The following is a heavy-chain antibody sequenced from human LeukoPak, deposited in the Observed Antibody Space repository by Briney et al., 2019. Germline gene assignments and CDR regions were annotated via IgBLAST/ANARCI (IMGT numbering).Heavy chain of an antibody. D-gene: IGHD5-18*01. Sequence: SETLSLTCTVSGGSISSSSYSWGWIRQPPGKGLEWIGSIYYSGSTYYNPSLKSRVTISVDTSKNQFSLKLSSVTAADTAVYYCARYSYGFNFDYWGQGTLVTVSS. V-gene: IGHV4-39*01. CDR3: ARYSYGFNFDY. J-gene: IGHJ4*02. CDR2: IYYSGST. CDR1: GGSISSSSYS.